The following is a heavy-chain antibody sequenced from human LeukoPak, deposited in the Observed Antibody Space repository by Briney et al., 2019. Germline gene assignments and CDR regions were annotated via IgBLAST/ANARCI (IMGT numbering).Heavy chain of an antibody. Sequence: GGTLRLSCSASGFALSSYGMSWVRQAPGKGLEWVSGIGDSGEHRHYADFVKGRCTISRDTSKNTLFMEMNSLRVEDTAIYYCSKIQGWFNDAFHIGGQGTEVIVSS. V-gene: IGHV3-23*01. CDR3: SKIQGWFNDAFHI. CDR2: IGDSGEHR. D-gene: IGHD6-19*01. CDR1: GFALSSYG. J-gene: IGHJ3*02.